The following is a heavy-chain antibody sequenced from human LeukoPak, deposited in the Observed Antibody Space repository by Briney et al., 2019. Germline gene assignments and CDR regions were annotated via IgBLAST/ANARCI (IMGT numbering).Heavy chain of an antibody. Sequence: APVKVSCKASGYSFTGYHMHWVRQAPGQRREAMGWINPNSGGANYAQKFQGRVTMTRDTSISTAYMELSRLRSDDTAVYYCAVGGTGYNTFDYWSQGTLVTVSS. CDR3: AVGGTGYNTFDY. CDR2: INPNSGGA. V-gene: IGHV1-2*02. J-gene: IGHJ4*02. D-gene: IGHD3/OR15-3a*01. CDR1: GYSFTGYH.